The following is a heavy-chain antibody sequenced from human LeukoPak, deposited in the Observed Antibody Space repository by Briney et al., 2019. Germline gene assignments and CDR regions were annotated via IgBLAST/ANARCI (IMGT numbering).Heavy chain of an antibody. CDR2: INEDGRTT. D-gene: IGHD3-9*01. J-gene: IGHJ4*02. CDR3: AKDSAYYWFDY. Sequence: GGSLRLSCVASGFTFSSNWMHWVRQAPGKGLVWVSRINEDGRTTNYADSVKGRFTISRDNAKNTLYLQMNSLRDEDTAVYYCAKDSAYYWFDYWGQGTLVTVSS. V-gene: IGHV3-74*01. CDR1: GFTFSSNW.